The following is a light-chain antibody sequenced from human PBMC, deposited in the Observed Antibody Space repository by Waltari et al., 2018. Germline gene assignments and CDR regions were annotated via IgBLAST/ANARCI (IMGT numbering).Light chain of an antibody. CDR3: SSYAGSNNLV. V-gene: IGLV2-8*01. J-gene: IGLJ2*01. Sequence: QSALTQPTSASGSPGPSVTISCTGTSSDVGHYAPWYQQHPGKAPKLMISEVTKRPSGVPDRFSGSKSGNTASLTVSGLQAEDEADYYCSSYAGSNNLVFGGGTKLTVL. CDR1: SSDVGHY. CDR2: EVT.